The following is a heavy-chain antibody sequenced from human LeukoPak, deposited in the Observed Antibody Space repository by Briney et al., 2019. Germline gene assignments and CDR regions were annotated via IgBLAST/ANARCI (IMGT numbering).Heavy chain of an antibody. J-gene: IGHJ4*02. CDR1: GGSISSYY. CDR2: IYYSGST. D-gene: IGHD3-22*01. CDR3: AGASYDSSGVH. V-gene: IGHV4-59*01. Sequence: PSETLSLTCTDSGGSISSYYWSWIRQPPGKGLEWIGYIYYSGSTNYNPSVKSRVTISVDTSKNQFSLKLSSVTAADTAVYYCAGASYDSSGVHWGQGTLVTVSS.